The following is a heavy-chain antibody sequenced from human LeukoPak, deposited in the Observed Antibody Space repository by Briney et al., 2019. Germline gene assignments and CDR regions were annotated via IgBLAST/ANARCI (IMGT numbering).Heavy chain of an antibody. CDR2: ISSSSSYI. V-gene: IGHV3-21*01. D-gene: IGHD6-13*01. Sequence: PGGSLRLSCAASGFTFSSYSMNWVRQAPGKGLEWVSSISSSSSYIYYADSVKGRFTISRDNSKNTLYLQMNSLRAEDTAVYYCASNEYIAAAGTFPGAFDIWGQGTMVTVSS. J-gene: IGHJ3*02. CDR3: ASNEYIAAAGTFPGAFDI. CDR1: GFTFSSYS.